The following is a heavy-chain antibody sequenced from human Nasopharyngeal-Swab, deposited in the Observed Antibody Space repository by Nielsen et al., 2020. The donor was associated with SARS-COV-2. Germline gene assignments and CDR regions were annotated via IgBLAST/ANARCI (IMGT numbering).Heavy chain of an antibody. CDR2: IKEDGSEK. Sequence: GALKISCAASGFTFSTYWMTWVRQAPGKGLEWVANIKEDGSEKYYVDSVKGRFTISRDNAKNSLYLQMNSLRPEDTAVYYCARGSCGGDCYSDNFDYWGQGTLVTVSS. D-gene: IGHD2-21*02. CDR3: ARGSCGGDCYSDNFDY. V-gene: IGHV3-7*01. CDR1: GFTFSTYW. J-gene: IGHJ4*02.